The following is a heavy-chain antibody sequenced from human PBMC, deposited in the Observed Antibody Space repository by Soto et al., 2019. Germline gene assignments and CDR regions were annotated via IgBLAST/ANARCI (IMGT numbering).Heavy chain of an antibody. Sequence: QMHLVASGGGVVQPGRSLTLSCVASGFTFTSYGIHWVRQAPGKGLEWVAVIWYDGSNKYYGDSVKGRFSISRDNSKNTVYLQMISLSAEDSAVYYCARDRRFLEWLDYWGQGALVSVSS. D-gene: IGHD3-3*01. CDR2: IWYDGSNK. J-gene: IGHJ4*02. CDR3: ARDRRFLEWLDY. V-gene: IGHV3-33*01. CDR1: GFTFTSYG.